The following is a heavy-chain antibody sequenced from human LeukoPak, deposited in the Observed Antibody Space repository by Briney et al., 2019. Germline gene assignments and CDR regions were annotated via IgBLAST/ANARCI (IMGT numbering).Heavy chain of an antibody. D-gene: IGHD3-16*02. Sequence: GGSLRLSCAASGFTFNSFAMNWVRQAPGKGLEWVSSISGSDGTSHYADFVKGRFTISRDNSKNTLYLQMNSLRAEDTSAYYCAKSLGVGGYTRYKGFDQWGQGTLVVVSS. CDR2: ISGSDGTS. CDR1: GFTFNSFA. J-gene: IGHJ4*02. CDR3: AKSLGVGGYTRYKGFDQ. V-gene: IGHV3-23*01.